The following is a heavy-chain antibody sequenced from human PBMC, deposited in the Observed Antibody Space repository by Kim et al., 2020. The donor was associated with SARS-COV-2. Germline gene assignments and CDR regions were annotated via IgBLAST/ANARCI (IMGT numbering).Heavy chain of an antibody. Sequence: GRFTISRDNAKNSLYLKMNGLRAEDTAVYYCARDPYYYDSSGYYYGLFDYWGQGTLVTVSS. V-gene: IGHV3-11*06. D-gene: IGHD3-22*01. J-gene: IGHJ4*02. CDR3: ARDPYYYDSSGYYYGLFDY.